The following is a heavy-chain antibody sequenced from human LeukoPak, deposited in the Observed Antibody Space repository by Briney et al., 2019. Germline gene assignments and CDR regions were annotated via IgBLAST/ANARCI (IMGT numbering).Heavy chain of an antibody. D-gene: IGHD1-14*01. CDR3: AKDFGTVPRSIDY. CDR1: GFTFDDYA. CDR2: ISWNSGSI. J-gene: IGHJ4*02. V-gene: IGHV3-9*01. Sequence: PGRSLRLSCAASGFTFDDYAMHWVRRAPGKGLEWVSGISWNSGSIGYADSVKGRFTISRDNAKNSLYLQMNSLRAEDTALYYCAKDFGTVPRSIDYWGQGTLVTVSS.